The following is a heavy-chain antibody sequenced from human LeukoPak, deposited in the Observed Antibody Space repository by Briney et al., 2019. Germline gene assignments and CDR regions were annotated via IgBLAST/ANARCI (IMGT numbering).Heavy chain of an antibody. V-gene: IGHV3-23*01. CDR3: ANPNGVIVPINAFDI. J-gene: IGHJ3*02. Sequence: GGSLRLYCAAPGFTFSSYAMSWVRQAPGKGLEWVSAISGSGGSTYYADSVKGRLTISRDNSKNTLYLQMSSLRAEDTAVYYCANPNGVIVPINAFDIWGQRTMVTVSS. CDR1: GFTFSSYA. CDR2: ISGSGGST. D-gene: IGHD3-16*02.